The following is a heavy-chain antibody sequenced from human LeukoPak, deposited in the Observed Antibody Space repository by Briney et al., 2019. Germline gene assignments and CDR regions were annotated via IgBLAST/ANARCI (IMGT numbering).Heavy chain of an antibody. J-gene: IGHJ6*02. Sequence: PSETLSLTCTVSGGSISSYYWSWIRQPPGKGLEWIGYIYYSGSTNYNPSLKSRVTISVDTSKNQFSLKLSSVTAADTAVYYCARSESSSSIYYYGMDVWGQGTTVTVSS. V-gene: IGHV4-59*01. CDR1: GGSISSYY. D-gene: IGHD6-6*01. CDR3: ARSESSSSIYYYGMDV. CDR2: IYYSGST.